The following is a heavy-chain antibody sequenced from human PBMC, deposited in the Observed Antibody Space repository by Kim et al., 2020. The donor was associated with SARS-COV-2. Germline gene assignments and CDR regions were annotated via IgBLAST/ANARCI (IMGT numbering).Heavy chain of an antibody. V-gene: IGHV3-9*01. CDR3: AKGQGYTRYSYGMDV. D-gene: IGHD5-12*01. J-gene: IGHJ6*02. Sequence: EPVKGRFTTSRDNAKNSLYLQMNSLRAEDTALYYCAKGQGYTRYSYGMDVWGQGTTVTVSS.